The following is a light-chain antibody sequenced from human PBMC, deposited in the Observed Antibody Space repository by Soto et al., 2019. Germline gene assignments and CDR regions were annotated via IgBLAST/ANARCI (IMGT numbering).Light chain of an antibody. J-gene: IGLJ3*02. CDR1: SGDVGTYDL. V-gene: IGLV2-23*01. Sequence: QSALTQPASVSGSPGQSITISCTGTSGDVGTYDLVSWYQQHPGKAPKLIIYEGTKWPSGVSSRFSGSKSGNTASLTISGLQAEDEADYYCSSYVGSSILLFGGGTKLTVL. CDR2: EGT. CDR3: SSYVGSSILL.